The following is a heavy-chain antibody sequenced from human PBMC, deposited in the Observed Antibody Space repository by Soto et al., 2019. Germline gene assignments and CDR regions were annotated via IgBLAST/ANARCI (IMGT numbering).Heavy chain of an antibody. D-gene: IGHD5-12*01. CDR1: GGSISSSSYY. CDR2: IYYSGST. CDR3: ARLVATIVGLREYYYDY. V-gene: IGHV4-39*01. J-gene: IGHJ4*02. Sequence: QLQLQESGPGLVKPSETLSLTCTVSGGSISSSSYYWGWIRQPPGKGLEWIGSIYYSGSTYYNPSLKGRVTSAVDRAKTQFSLELCSVPAADASVYYCARLVATIVGLREYYYDYWGQGTLVTVSS.